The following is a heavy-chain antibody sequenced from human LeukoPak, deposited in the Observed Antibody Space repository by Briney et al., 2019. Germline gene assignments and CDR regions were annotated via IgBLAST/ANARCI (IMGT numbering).Heavy chain of an antibody. J-gene: IGHJ4*02. CDR1: GFSFSGHW. V-gene: IGHV3-74*01. Sequence: GGSLRLSCTASGFSFSGHWMNWARQLPGKGLVWVSRISPTGSTTSYADSVKGRFTVSRDNAKNTLYLQVNNLRAEDTAVYYCARGPNSNWSGLDFWGQGTLLTVSS. D-gene: IGHD6-6*01. CDR3: ARGPNSNWSGLDF. CDR2: ISPTGSTT.